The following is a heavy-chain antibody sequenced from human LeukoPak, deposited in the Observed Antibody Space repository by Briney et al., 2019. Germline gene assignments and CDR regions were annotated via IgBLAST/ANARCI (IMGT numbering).Heavy chain of an antibody. D-gene: IGHD6-13*01. V-gene: IGHV3-7*01. CDR1: GFTFSSYW. J-gene: IGHJ4*02. Sequence: PGGSLRLFCAASGFTFSSYWMTWVRQAPGKGLEWVAHIKQDGSEKYYVDSVKGRFTISRDNAKNSLYLQMNSLRAEDTAVYYCARVSVAGRGLDYWGQGTLVTVSS. CDR2: IKQDGSEK. CDR3: ARVSVAGRGLDY.